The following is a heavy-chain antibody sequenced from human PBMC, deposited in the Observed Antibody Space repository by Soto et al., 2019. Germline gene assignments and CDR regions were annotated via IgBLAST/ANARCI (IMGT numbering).Heavy chain of an antibody. D-gene: IGHD3-9*01. CDR2: ISWNSGSI. J-gene: IGHJ4*02. V-gene: IGHV3-9*01. CDR1: GFTFDDYA. Sequence: EVQLVESGGGLVQPGRSLRLSCAASGFTFDDYAMHWVRQAPGKGLEWVSGISWNSGSIGYADSVKGRFTISRDNAKNSLYLQMNSLRAEDTALYYCAKGENYDILTGPFGYWGQGTLVTVSS. CDR3: AKGENYDILTGPFGY.